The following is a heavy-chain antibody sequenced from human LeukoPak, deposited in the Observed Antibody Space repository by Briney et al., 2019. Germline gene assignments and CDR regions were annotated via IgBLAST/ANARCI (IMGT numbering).Heavy chain of an antibody. Sequence: PGGSLRLSCAASGFSFSVFWMHWVRQAPGKGLEWVSAISGSGGSTCYADSVKGRFTISRDNSKNTLYLQMNSLRAEDTAVYYCVGTYDILTPLPDYWGQGTLVTVSS. CDR3: VGTYDILTPLPDY. J-gene: IGHJ4*02. D-gene: IGHD3-9*01. CDR1: GFSFSVFW. V-gene: IGHV3-23*01. CDR2: ISGSGGST.